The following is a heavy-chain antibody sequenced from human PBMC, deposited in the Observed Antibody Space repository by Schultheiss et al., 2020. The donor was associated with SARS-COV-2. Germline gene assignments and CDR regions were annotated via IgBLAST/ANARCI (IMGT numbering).Heavy chain of an antibody. CDR2: IRSKANSYAT. Sequence: GESLKISCAASGFTFSGSAMHWVRQASGKGLEWVGRIRSKANSYATAYAASVKGRFTISRDDSKNTAYLQMNSLKTEDTAVYYCTRPQPYSSGWYLGYYYYMDVWGKGTTVTVSS. J-gene: IGHJ6*03. D-gene: IGHD6-19*01. CDR3: TRPQPYSSGWYLGYYYYMDV. CDR1: GFTFSGSA. V-gene: IGHV3-73*01.